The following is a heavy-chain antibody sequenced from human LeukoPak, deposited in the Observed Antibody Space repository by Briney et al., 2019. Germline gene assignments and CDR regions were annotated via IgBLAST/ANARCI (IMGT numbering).Heavy chain of an antibody. D-gene: IGHD3-10*01. Sequence: PSETLSLTCTVSGGSISSYYWSWIRQPAGKGLEWIGRIYTSERTNYNPSLKSRVTMSVDTSRNQFSLELSSVTAADTAVYYCARTKYGSRTYDNWFDPWGQGTLVTVSS. CDR3: ARTKYGSRTYDNWFDP. V-gene: IGHV4-4*07. CDR1: GGSISSYY. J-gene: IGHJ5*02. CDR2: IYTSERT.